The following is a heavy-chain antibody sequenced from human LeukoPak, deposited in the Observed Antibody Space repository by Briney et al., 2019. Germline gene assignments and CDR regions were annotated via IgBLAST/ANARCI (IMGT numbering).Heavy chain of an antibody. D-gene: IGHD2-15*01. J-gene: IGHJ4*02. CDR1: GFTFSSYW. Sequence: GGSLRLSCAASGFTFSSYWMSWVRQAPGKGLEWVANIKQDGSEKYYVDSVKGRFTISRDNAKNSLYLQMNSLRAEDTAVYYCARVEVVVVAATPFDYWGQATLVTVSS. V-gene: IGHV3-7*01. CDR2: IKQDGSEK. CDR3: ARVEVVVVAATPFDY.